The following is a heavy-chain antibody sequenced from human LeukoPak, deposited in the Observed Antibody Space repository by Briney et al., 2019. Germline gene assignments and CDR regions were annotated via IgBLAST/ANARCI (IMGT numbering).Heavy chain of an antibody. V-gene: IGHV3-74*01. CDR3: VRDGHGTVPLDY. CDR2: INSEGRDT. D-gene: IGHD1-7*01. Sequence: GGSLRLSCAASGFTFSSYWMHWVRQAPGEGLVWVSRINSEGRDTIHADSVRVRFTISRDNAKNTLYLQMNSLSAEDTAVFYCVRDGHGTVPLDYWGQGILVTVSS. CDR1: GFTFSSYW. J-gene: IGHJ4*02.